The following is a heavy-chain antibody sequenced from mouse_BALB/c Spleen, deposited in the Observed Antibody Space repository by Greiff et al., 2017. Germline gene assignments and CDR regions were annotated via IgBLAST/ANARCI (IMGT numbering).Heavy chain of an antibody. J-gene: IGHJ2*01. V-gene: IGHV2-9*02. CDR1: GFSLTSYG. D-gene: IGHD3-2*01. CDR2: IWAGGST. CDR3: ARGQLGLRRGYYFDY. Sequence: VQRVESGPGLVAPSQSLSITCTVSGFSLTSYGVHWVRQPPGKGLEWLGVIWAGGSTNYNSALMSRLSISKDNSKSQVFLKMNSLQTDDTAMYYCARGQLGLRRGYYFDYWGQGTTLTVSS.